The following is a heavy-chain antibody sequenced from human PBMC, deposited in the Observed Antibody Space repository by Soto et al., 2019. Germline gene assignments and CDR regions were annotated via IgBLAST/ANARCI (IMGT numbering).Heavy chain of an antibody. CDR2: ADYSGNT. CDR3: ARKGAAASYAHYYMDV. Sequence: QVQLQESGPGLVKPSETLSLTCTVSGGSISPYYWSWIRQLPGMGLEWIVYADYSGNTNYTPSLESRATISVDTPRNRFSLNLTSATAADTAVYYCARKGAAASYAHYYMDVWGRGTAVTVSS. CDR1: GGSISPYY. D-gene: IGHD6-13*01. V-gene: IGHV4-59*01. J-gene: IGHJ6*03.